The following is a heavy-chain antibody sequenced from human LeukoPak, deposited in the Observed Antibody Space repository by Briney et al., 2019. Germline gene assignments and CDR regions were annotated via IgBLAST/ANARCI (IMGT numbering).Heavy chain of an antibody. J-gene: IGHJ6*03. CDR2: IYYSGST. CDR3: ARIAPLDYMDV. Sequence: PSETLSLTCTVSGGSISSYYWSWIRQPPGKGLEWIGYIYYSGSTNYNPSLKSRVTISVDTSKNQFSLKLSSVTAADTAVYYCARIAPLDYMDVWGKGTTVTISS. D-gene: IGHD6-13*01. CDR1: GGSISSYY. V-gene: IGHV4-59*01.